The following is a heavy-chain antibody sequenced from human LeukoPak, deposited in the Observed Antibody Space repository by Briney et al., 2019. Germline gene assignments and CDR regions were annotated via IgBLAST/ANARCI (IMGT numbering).Heavy chain of an antibody. V-gene: IGHV3-21*01. CDR3: AREVAVAGTWFDP. Sequence: GGSLRLSCAASGFTFSSYTMNWVRQAPGEGLEWVSSISTSSSYIYYADSVKGRFTISRDNAKNSLYLQMNSLRAEDTAVYSCAREVAVAGTWFDPWGQGTLVTVSS. CDR2: ISTSSSYI. D-gene: IGHD6-19*01. CDR1: GFTFSSYT. J-gene: IGHJ5*02.